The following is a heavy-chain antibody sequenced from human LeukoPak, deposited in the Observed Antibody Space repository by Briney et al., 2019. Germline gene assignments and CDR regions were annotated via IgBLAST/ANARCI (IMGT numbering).Heavy chain of an antibody. V-gene: IGHV1-8*03. CDR3: ARAMCSSSSCFFDP. Sequence: ASVKVSCKASGYTFTNYDISWVRQATGQGLERMGWLNTNSGNTGYAQKFQGRVTITRTTSINTAYMELRSLTSEDTAVYYCARAMCSSSSCFFDPWGQGTLVTVSS. CDR2: LNTNSGNT. CDR1: GYTFTNYD. J-gene: IGHJ5*02. D-gene: IGHD2-2*01.